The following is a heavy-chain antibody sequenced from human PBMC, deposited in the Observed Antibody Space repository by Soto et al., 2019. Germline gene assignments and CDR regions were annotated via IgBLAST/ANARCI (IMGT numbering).Heavy chain of an antibody. J-gene: IGHJ4*01. V-gene: IGHV3-48*02. D-gene: IGHD3-22*01. CDR3: ARGFYYDGSGYSYYFDY. CDR1: GFSLTTYG. CDR2: ISSGSGPI. Sequence: EVQLVESGGGLVQPGGSLRLSCAASGFSLTTYGMNWVRQAPGRGLEWVSYISSGSGPIYYADSVKGRFTISRDNLKNSLYLQMNSLRDEDTAVYYCARGFYYDGSGYSYYFDYWGHGTLVTVSS.